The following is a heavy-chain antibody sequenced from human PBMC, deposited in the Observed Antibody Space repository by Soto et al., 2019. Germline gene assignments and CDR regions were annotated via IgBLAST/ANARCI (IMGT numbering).Heavy chain of an antibody. V-gene: IGHV4-34*01. CDR3: ARAYSSSWYVIDY. D-gene: IGHD6-13*01. J-gene: IGHJ4*02. CDR1: GGSFSGYY. CDR2: INHSGST. Sequence: SETLSLTCAVYGGSFSGYYWSWIRQPPGKGLEWIGEINHSGSTNYNPSLKSRVTISVDTSKNQFSLKLSSVTAADTAVYYCARAYSSSWYVIDYWGQGTLVTVSS.